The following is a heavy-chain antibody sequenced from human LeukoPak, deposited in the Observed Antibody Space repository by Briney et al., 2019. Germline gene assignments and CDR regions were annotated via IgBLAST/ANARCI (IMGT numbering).Heavy chain of an antibody. V-gene: IGHV4-61*02. D-gene: IGHD6-13*01. J-gene: IGHJ5*02. CDR1: GGSISSSSYY. CDR3: TTSVIAVPGTKDLGFDL. CDR2: IYTSGST. Sequence: PSETLSLTCTVSGGSISSSSYYWSWIRQPAGKGLEWIGRIYTSGSTNYNPSLKSRVTMSVDTSKNQFSLKLSSVTADDTAVYYCTTSVIAVPGTKDLGFDLWGQGTLVTVPS.